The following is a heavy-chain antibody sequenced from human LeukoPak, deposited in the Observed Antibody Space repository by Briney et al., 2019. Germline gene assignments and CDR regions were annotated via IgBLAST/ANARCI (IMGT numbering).Heavy chain of an antibody. Sequence: PSETLSLTCTVSGGSISSYYWSWIRQPPGKGMEWIGYIYYSGSTKYNPSLKSRVTISVDTSKNQFSLKLSSVTAADTAVYYCARSTAIILFQHWGQGTLVTVSS. V-gene: IGHV4-59*01. CDR2: IYYSGST. J-gene: IGHJ1*01. CDR1: GGSISSYY. CDR3: ARSTAIILFQH. D-gene: IGHD5-24*01.